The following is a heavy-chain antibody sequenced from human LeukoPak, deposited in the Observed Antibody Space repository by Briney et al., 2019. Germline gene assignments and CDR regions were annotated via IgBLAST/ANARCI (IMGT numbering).Heavy chain of an antibody. CDR3: AKDLYYDFWSGYRAAYYYGMDV. D-gene: IGHD3-3*01. CDR1: GFTFDDYA. Sequence: PGRSLRLSCAASGFTFDDYAMHWVRQAPGKGLEWVSAISGSGGSTYYADSVKGRFTISRDNSKNTLYLQMNSLRAEDTAVYYCAKDLYYDFWSGYRAAYYYGMDVWGQGTTVTVSS. V-gene: IGHV3-23*01. J-gene: IGHJ6*02. CDR2: ISGSGGST.